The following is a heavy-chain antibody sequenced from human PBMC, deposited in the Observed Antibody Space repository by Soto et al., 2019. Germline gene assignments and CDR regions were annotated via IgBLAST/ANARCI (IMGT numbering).Heavy chain of an antibody. CDR2: MNQDGNER. Sequence: EVQLVESGGGLVQPGGSLRLSCGVSGFTFGDYWMTWVRQAPGKGLEWVANMNQDGNERFYVDSVKGRFTISRDNAKNSLYLQMNSLRAEDTAVYYCASLRISYAVDVWGQWTTVTVSS. CDR3: ASLRISYAVDV. CDR1: GFTFGDYW. J-gene: IGHJ6*02. D-gene: IGHD3-10*01. V-gene: IGHV3-7*05.